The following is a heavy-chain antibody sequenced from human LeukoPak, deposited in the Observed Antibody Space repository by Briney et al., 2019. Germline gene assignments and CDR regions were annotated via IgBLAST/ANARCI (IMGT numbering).Heavy chain of an antibody. CDR3: ARDSSGPDAFDI. Sequence: GGSLRLSCAASGFTVSSNYMSWVRQAPGKGLEWVSVIYSGGSTYYADSVKGRFTISRDNSKNTLYLQMNSLRAEDTAVNYCARDSSGPDAFDIWGQGKMVTVSS. CDR2: IYSGGST. D-gene: IGHD3-22*01. CDR1: GFTVSSNY. V-gene: IGHV3-53*01. J-gene: IGHJ3*02.